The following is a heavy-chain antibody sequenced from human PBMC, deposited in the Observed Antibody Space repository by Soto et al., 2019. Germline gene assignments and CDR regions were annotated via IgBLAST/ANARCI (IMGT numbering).Heavy chain of an antibody. CDR1: GSTFSNDW. J-gene: IGHJ6*02. Sequence: EVQLVESGGGLLQPGGSLRLSCAVSGSTFSNDWMHWVRQAPGKGLVWVSHINSDGSSTNYADFVKGRFTIARDNAKNTVYLQMNSLRAEDTAVYYCARERSYSLDVGGQGTTVTVSS. CDR3: ARERSYSLDV. V-gene: IGHV3-74*01. CDR2: INSDGSST.